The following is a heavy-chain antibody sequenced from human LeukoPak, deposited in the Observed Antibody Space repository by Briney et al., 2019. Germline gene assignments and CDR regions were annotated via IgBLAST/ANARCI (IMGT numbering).Heavy chain of an antibody. Sequence: PGGSLRLSCAASGFFFSTYAMHWVRQAPGKGLEWVAVVSSDGRNQYYTDSVKGRFTISRDNSKNTLYLQMNSLRAEDTAVYYCAKDMRFDWTPYYFDYWGQGTLVTVSS. CDR2: VSSDGRNQ. CDR1: GFFFSTYA. D-gene: IGHD3-9*01. J-gene: IGHJ4*02. V-gene: IGHV3-30*04. CDR3: AKDMRFDWTPYYFDY.